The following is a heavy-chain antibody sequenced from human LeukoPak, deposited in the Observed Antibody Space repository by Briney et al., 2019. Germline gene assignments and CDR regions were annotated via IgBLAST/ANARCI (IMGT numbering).Heavy chain of an antibody. CDR3: AREDIVVVPAALRMYYYYGMDV. J-gene: IGHJ6*02. V-gene: IGHV3-23*01. CDR2: ISGSGDST. D-gene: IGHD2-2*01. Sequence: PGGSLRLSCAASGFTLSNYAMSWVRQPPGKGPEWVSAISGSGDSTSYADSVKGRFTISRDNSKNTLYLQMNSLRAEDTAVYYCAREDIVVVPAALRMYYYYGMDVWGQGTTVTVSS. CDR1: GFTLSNYA.